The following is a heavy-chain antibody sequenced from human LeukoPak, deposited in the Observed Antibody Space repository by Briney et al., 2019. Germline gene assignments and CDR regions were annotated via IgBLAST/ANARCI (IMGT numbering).Heavy chain of an antibody. Sequence: VGSLRLSCAVSGFTVSSNFMSWVRQAPGRGPEWVSVLYNSRITYYADSVRGRFTISRDNSKNTLYLQMDSLTAEDTAVYYCAREDAGGTYSFDYWGQGTLVTVSS. CDR3: AREDAGGTYSFDY. V-gene: IGHV3-66*01. CDR2: LYNSRIT. J-gene: IGHJ4*02. CDR1: GFTVSSNF. D-gene: IGHD1-26*01.